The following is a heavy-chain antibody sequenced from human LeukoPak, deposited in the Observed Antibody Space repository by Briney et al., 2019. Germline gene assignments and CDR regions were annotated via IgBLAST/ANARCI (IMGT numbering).Heavy chain of an antibody. CDR2: ISYSGGSI. V-gene: IGHV3-23*01. Sequence: GGSLRLSCAASGFTFNNYGMHWVRQAPGKGLEWVSGISYSGGSIYYADSVKGRFTISRDNSRNTFYLQMNSLRVEDTAVYYCARGPYCSGGTCFSLGEFDPWGQGTLVTVSS. J-gene: IGHJ5*02. CDR1: GFTFNNYG. D-gene: IGHD2-15*01. CDR3: ARGPYCSGGTCFSLGEFDP.